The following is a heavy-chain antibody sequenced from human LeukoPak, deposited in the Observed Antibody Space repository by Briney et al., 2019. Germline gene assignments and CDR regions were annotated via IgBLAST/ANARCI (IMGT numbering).Heavy chain of an antibody. D-gene: IGHD3-10*01. V-gene: IGHV4-39*01. CDR1: GGSISSSSYY. Sequence: SETLSLTCTVSGGSISSSSYYGGWIRQPPGKRLEWIGSIYYSGSTYYNPSLKSRVTISVDTSKNQFSVKLSSVTAADTAVYYCASHYYYGSGSYYDKWSFDYWGQGTLVTVSS. J-gene: IGHJ4*02. CDR2: IYYSGST. CDR3: ASHYYYGSGSYYDKWSFDY.